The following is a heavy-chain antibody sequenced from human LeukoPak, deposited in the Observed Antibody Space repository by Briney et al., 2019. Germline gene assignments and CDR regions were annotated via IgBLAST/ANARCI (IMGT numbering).Heavy chain of an antibody. Sequence: SETLSLTCTVSGGSISSYYWSWIRQPPGKGLEWIGEINHSGSTNYNPSLKSRVTISVDTSKNQFSLKLSSVTAADTAVYYCARGGYSYGLDFDYWGQGTLVTVSS. CDR1: GGSISSYY. D-gene: IGHD5-18*01. CDR3: ARGGYSYGLDFDY. J-gene: IGHJ4*02. V-gene: IGHV4-34*01. CDR2: INHSGST.